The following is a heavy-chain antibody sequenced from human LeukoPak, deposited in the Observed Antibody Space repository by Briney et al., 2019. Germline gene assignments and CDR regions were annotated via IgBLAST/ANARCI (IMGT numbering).Heavy chain of an antibody. CDR2: VYSSGST. D-gene: IGHD6-13*01. Sequence: SETLSLTCTISGGSISTYYWSWIRQPPGKGLEWIGYVYSSGSTDYNPSLKSRVTISLDTSQNQFSLNVTSITTADTAVYYCARLTYSTSWYYFDFLGQGTLVTVSS. CDR1: GGSISTYY. CDR3: ARLTYSTSWYYFDF. V-gene: IGHV4-59*01. J-gene: IGHJ4*02.